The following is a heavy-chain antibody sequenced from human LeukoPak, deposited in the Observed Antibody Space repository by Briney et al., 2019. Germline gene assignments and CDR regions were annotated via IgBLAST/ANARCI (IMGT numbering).Heavy chain of an antibody. CDR3: ARGSRGYSYG. CDR2: IYYSAST. J-gene: IGHJ4*02. Sequence: PSETLSLTCAVYGGSFSGYYWSWIRQPPGKGLEWIGYIYYSASTNYNPSLKSRVTISVDASNNQFSLKLSSVTAADTAVYYCARGSRGYSYGWGQGTLVTVSS. D-gene: IGHD5-18*01. V-gene: IGHV4-59*01. CDR1: GGSFSGYY.